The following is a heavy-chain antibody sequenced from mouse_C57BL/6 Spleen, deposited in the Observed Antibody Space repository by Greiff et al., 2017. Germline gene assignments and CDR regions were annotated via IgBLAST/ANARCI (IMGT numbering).Heavy chain of an antibody. D-gene: IGHD1-1*01. V-gene: IGHV5-4*01. CDR2: ISDGGSYT. CDR3: ARATTVFDY. CDR1: GFTFSSYA. J-gene: IGHJ2*01. Sequence: EVQLQQSGGGLVKPGGSLKLSCAASGFTFSSYAMSWVRQTPEKRLEWVATISDGGSYTYYPDNVKGRFTISRDNAKNNLYLQMSHLKSEDTAMYYCARATTVFDYWGQGTTLTVSS.